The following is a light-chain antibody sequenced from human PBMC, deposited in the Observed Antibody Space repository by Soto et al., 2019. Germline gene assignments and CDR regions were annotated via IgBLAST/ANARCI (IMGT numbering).Light chain of an antibody. V-gene: IGLV2-14*01. CDR3: TSYTSSSTYV. Sequence: SVLTQPASVSGSPGQSITISCTGTSSDVGGHNSVSWYQQHPGKAPKLMIYNVSNRPSGVSNRFSGSKSGNTASLTISGLLAGDEADYYCTSYTSSSTYVFGAGTKLTVL. CDR2: NVS. J-gene: IGLJ1*01. CDR1: SSDVGGHNS.